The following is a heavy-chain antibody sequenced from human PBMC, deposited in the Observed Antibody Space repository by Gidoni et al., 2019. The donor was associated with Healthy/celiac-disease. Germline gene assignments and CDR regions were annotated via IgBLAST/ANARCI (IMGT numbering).Heavy chain of an antibody. Sequence: QVQLVESGGAVVQPGRSLRLSCAAAGFTFSSYGMHWVRQAPGKGMEWVAVIWYDGSNKYYADSVKGRFTISSDNSKNTLYLQMNSLRAEDTAVYYCARDGPLGDVWGQGTTVTVSS. J-gene: IGHJ6*02. V-gene: IGHV3-33*01. CDR2: IWYDGSNK. CDR3: ARDGPLGDV. CDR1: GFTFSSYG.